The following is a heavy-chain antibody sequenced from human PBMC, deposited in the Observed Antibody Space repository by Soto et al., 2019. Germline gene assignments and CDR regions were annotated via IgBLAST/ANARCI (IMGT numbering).Heavy chain of an antibody. Sequence: QVQLVQSGAEVKKPGASVKVSCKASGYTFSTFYMHWVRQATGQGYEWMGRINPSGGSTTYAQKFQGRVTMTRDTSTTTVYMALSSLKSEDTAVYYFARYDYNGYYFDYWGQGTLVTVSS. D-gene: IGHD4-4*01. CDR2: INPSGGST. V-gene: IGHV1-46*01. CDR3: ARYDYNGYYFDY. CDR1: GYTFSTFY. J-gene: IGHJ4*02.